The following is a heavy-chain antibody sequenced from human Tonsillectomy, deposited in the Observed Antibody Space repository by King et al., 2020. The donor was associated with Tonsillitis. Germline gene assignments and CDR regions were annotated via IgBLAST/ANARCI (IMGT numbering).Heavy chain of an antibody. CDR3: ARGDAYPEYYVDY. V-gene: IGHV4-59*01. CDR1: GGSISTYY. D-gene: IGHD1-14*01. J-gene: IGHJ4*02. Sequence: VQLQESGPGLVKPSETLSLTCTVSGGSISTYYWSWIRQPPGKGLEWIGYIYYSGSTNYNPSLKSRVAMSVDTSKNQFSLKLSSVTAADTAVYYCARGDAYPEYYVDYWGQGTLVTVSS. CDR2: IYYSGST.